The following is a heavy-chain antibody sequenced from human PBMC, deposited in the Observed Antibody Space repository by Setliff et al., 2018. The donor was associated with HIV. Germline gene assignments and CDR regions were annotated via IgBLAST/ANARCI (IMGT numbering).Heavy chain of an antibody. V-gene: IGHV4-39*01. J-gene: IGHJ3*02. CDR3: ARSKTFYDFWGGYYTHGAFKI. D-gene: IGHD3-3*01. CDR2: ILYGGTT. Sequence: SETLSLTCAVSGGSVDSRHYYWGWIRQPPGKGLEWIGNILYGGTTYYAPSLKSRVSISVDTSKNQFSLNLTSVTAADTAVYYCARSKTFYDFWGGYYTHGAFKIWGLGTMVTVSS. CDR1: GGSVDSRHYY.